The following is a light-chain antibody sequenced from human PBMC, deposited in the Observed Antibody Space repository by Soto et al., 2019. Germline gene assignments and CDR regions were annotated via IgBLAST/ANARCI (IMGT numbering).Light chain of an antibody. V-gene: IGLV2-14*03. J-gene: IGLJ1*01. CDR1: SSDVGGSDY. CDR2: DVS. CDR3: SSHTNTNSYV. Sequence: QSVLTQPASVSGSPGQSITISCTGTSSDVGGSDYVSWYQHHPDKAPKLVISDVSNRPSGVSYRFSGSKSGNTASLTISGLQAEDEAIYYCSSHTNTNSYVFGTWTKVTVL.